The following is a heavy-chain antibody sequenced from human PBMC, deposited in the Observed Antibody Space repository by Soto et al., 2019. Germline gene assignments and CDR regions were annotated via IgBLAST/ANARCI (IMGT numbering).Heavy chain of an antibody. V-gene: IGHV3-30-3*01. Sequence: QVQLVESGGGVVQPGRSLRLSCAASGFTFSSYAMHWVRQAPGKGLEWVAVISYDGSNKYYADSVKGRFTISRDNSKNTLYLQMNSLRAEDTAVYYCARAREMATILGWYFDLWGRGTLVTVSS. J-gene: IGHJ2*01. D-gene: IGHD5-12*01. CDR1: GFTFSSYA. CDR3: ARAREMATILGWYFDL. CDR2: ISYDGSNK.